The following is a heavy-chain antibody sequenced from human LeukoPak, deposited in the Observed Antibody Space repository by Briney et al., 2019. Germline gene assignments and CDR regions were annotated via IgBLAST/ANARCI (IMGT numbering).Heavy chain of an antibody. D-gene: IGHD1-26*01. V-gene: IGHV3-30*03. CDR1: GFTFSSYG. CDR2: ISYDGGNK. J-gene: IGHJ3*02. Sequence: PGGSLRLSCAASGFTFSSYGMHWVRQAPGKGLEWVAVISYDGGNKYYADSVKGRFTISRDNSKNTLCLQMYSLRAEDTAVYYCARGIVGATVENAFDIWGQGTMVTVSS. CDR3: ARGIVGATVENAFDI.